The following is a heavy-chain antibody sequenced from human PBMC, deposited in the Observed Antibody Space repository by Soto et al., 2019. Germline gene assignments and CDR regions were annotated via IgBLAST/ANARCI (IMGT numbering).Heavy chain of an antibody. V-gene: IGHV4-59*08. CDR1: GGSISSYY. CDR2: IYYSGST. J-gene: IGHJ3*02. CDR3: ARHLREYSGYGAFDI. D-gene: IGHD5-12*01. Sequence: SETLSLTCTVSGGSISSYYWSWIRQPPGKGLGWIGYIYYSGSTNYNPSLKSRVTISVDTSKNQFSLKLSSVTAADTAVYYCARHLREYSGYGAFDIWGQGTMVTVSS.